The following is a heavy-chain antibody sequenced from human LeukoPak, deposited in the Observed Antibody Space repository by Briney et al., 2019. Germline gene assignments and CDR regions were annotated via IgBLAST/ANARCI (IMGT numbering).Heavy chain of an antibody. CDR1: GGSISSYY. J-gene: IGHJ4*02. CDR2: IYYSGST. D-gene: IGHD2-21*02. Sequence: PSETLSLTCTASGGSISSYYWSWIRQPPREGLEWIGYIYYSGSTNYNPSLKSRVTISVDTSKNQFSLKLSTVTAADTAVYYCARRVTAPHYYFDYWGQGTLVTVSS. V-gene: IGHV4-59*01. CDR3: ARRVTAPHYYFDY.